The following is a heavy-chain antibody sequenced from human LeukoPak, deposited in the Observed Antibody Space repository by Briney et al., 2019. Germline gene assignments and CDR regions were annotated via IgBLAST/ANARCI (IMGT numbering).Heavy chain of an antibody. CDR2: IYHSGST. D-gene: IGHD3-9*01. J-gene: IGHJ3*02. CDR1: GYSISSGYY. V-gene: IGHV4-38-2*01. CDR3: ARTYYDILTGYPPDAFDI. Sequence: SETLSLTCAVSGYSISSGYYWGWIRQPPGKGLGWIGSIYHSGSTYYNPSLKSRVTISVDTSKNQFSLKLSSVTAADTAVYYCARTYYDILTGYPPDAFDIWGQGKMVTVSS.